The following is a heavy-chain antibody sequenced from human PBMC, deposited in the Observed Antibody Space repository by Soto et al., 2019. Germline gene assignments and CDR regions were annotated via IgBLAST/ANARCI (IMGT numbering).Heavy chain of an antibody. CDR3: ATEPLMGDFWSGNWFDP. D-gene: IGHD3-3*01. J-gene: IGHJ5*02. CDR1: GYTLTELS. Sequence: ASVKVSCKVSGYTLTELSMHWVRQAPGKGLEWMGGFDPEDGETIYAQKFQGRVTMTEDTSTDTAYMELSSLRSEDAAVYYCATEPLMGDFWSGNWFDPWGQGTLVTVSS. CDR2: FDPEDGET. V-gene: IGHV1-24*01.